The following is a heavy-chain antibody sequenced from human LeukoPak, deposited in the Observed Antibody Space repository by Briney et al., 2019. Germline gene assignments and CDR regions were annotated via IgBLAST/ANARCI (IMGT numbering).Heavy chain of an antibody. CDR2: KNPNSGNT. V-gene: IGHV1-8*01. CDR3: ARGAAAGDAFDI. D-gene: IGHD6-13*01. Sequence: VLVKVSCKASGYTFTSYDINWVRQATGQGLEWMGWKNPNSGNTGYAQKFQGRVTMTRNTSISTAYMELSSLRSEDTAVYYCARGAAAGDAFDIWGQGTMVTVSS. CDR1: GYTFTSYD. J-gene: IGHJ3*02.